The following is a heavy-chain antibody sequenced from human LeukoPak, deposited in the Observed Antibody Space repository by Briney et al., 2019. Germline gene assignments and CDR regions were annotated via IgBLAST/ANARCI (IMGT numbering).Heavy chain of an antibody. J-gene: IGHJ6*02. CDR3: AKNGGPHGMDV. D-gene: IGHD3-16*01. CDR2: IKHDGSET. Sequence: GESLRLSCSASGLPFRNIWMSWVRQAPGKGLEWVANIKHDGSETNYVDSVKGRFTISRDNAKNSLHLRMNSLRVEDTAVYYCAKNGGPHGMDVWGQGTTVTVSS. V-gene: IGHV3-7*02. CDR1: GLPFRNIW.